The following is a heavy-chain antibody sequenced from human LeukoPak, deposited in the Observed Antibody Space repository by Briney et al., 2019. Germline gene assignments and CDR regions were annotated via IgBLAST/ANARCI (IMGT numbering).Heavy chain of an antibody. CDR2: IYPGDSDT. CDR3: ARRDSSGWYNYFDY. J-gene: IGHJ4*02. V-gene: IGHV5-51*01. Sequence: GAPLKISCKGSGSRFTNYWIGWVRQMPGKGLEWMGIIYPGDSDTTYSPSFQGQVTISADKSISTAYLQWSSLKASDTAMYYCARRDSSGWYNYFDYWGQGTLVTVSS. CDR1: GSRFTNYW. D-gene: IGHD6-19*01.